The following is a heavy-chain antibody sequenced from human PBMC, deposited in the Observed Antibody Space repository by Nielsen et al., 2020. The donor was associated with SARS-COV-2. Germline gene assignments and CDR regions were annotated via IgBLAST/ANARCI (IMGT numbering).Heavy chain of an antibody. D-gene: IGHD4-23*01. J-gene: IGHJ4*02. V-gene: IGHV3-23*01. Sequence: GESLKISCAASGFTFSSYAMSWVRQAPGKGLEWVSAISGSGGSTYYADSVKGRFTISRDNSKNTLYLQMNSLRAEDTAVYCCAKGARWSPPDYWGQGTLVTVSS. CDR2: ISGSGGST. CDR1: GFTFSSYA. CDR3: AKGARWSPPDY.